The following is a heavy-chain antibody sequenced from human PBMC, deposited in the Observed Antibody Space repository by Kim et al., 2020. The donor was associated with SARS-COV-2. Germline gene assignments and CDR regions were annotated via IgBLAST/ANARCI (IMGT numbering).Heavy chain of an antibody. J-gene: IGHJ4*02. D-gene: IGHD3-9*01. CDR3: ARDGYYDILTGYPDY. CDR1: GFTFSSYG. CDR2: IWYDGSNK. V-gene: IGHV3-33*01. Sequence: GGSLRLSCAASGFTFSSYGMHWVRQAPGKGLEWVAVIWYDGSNKYYADSVKGRFTISRDNSKNTLYLQMNSLRAEDTAVYYCARDGYYDILTGYPDYWGQGTLVTVSS.